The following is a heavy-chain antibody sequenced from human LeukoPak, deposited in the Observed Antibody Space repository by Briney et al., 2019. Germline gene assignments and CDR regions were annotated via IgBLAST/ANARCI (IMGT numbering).Heavy chain of an antibody. CDR3: ARPYTSSWYGAFDI. D-gene: IGHD6-13*01. Sequence: GGSLRLSCAASGFIISSYWMSWVRQAPGKGLEWVANIKQDGSQKYYVDFVKGRFTISRDNAKNSLFLQMNSLRAEDTAVYYCARPYTSSWYGAFDIWGQGTMVTVSS. CDR1: GFIISSYW. CDR2: IKQDGSQK. V-gene: IGHV3-7*05. J-gene: IGHJ3*02.